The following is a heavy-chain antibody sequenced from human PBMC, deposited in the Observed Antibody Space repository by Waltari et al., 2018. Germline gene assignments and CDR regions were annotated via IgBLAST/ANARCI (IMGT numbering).Heavy chain of an antibody. V-gene: IGHV1-69*08. CDR2: IIPIFGTA. Sequence: QVQLVQSGAEVKKPGSSVKVSCKASGGTFSSYAISWVRKAPGQGLEWMGRIIPIFGTANYAQKFQGRVTITADKSTSTAYMELSGLRSEDTAVYYCARGGSAYDIYYYGMDVWGQGTTVTVSS. CDR3: ARGGSAYDIYYYGMDV. J-gene: IGHJ6*02. CDR1: GGTFSSYA. D-gene: IGHD5-12*01.